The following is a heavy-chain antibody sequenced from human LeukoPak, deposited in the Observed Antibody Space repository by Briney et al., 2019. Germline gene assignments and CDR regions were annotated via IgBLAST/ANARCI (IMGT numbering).Heavy chain of an antibody. CDR3: AKDGGPGTVTTTLVDY. CDR1: GFTFSSYA. Sequence: GGSLRLSCAASGFTFSSYAMSWVRQAPGKGLEWISAISGSGGSTYYADSVKGRFTISRDNSKNTLYLQMNGLRAEDTAVYYCAKDGGPGTVTTTLVDYWGQGTLVTVSS. V-gene: IGHV3-23*01. CDR2: ISGSGGST. J-gene: IGHJ4*02. D-gene: IGHD4-17*01.